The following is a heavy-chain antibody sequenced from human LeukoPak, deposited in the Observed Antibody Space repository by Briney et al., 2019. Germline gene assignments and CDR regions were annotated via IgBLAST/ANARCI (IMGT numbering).Heavy chain of an antibody. CDR2: INPNSGVT. Sequence: ASVTVSCTASGYTFTGSYMHWVRQAPGQGLEWMGWINPNSGVTNYAQKFQGRVTMTRDTSISTAYMELSRLRSDDTAVYYCARASYYDSSGTFDYWGQGTLVTVSS. V-gene: IGHV1-2*02. D-gene: IGHD3-22*01. CDR3: ARASYYDSSGTFDY. CDR1: GYTFTGSY. J-gene: IGHJ4*02.